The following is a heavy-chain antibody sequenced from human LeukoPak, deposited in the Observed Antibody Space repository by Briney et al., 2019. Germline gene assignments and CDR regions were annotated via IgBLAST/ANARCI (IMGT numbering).Heavy chain of an antibody. J-gene: IGHJ4*02. CDR1: GGSISSGSYY. CDR2: MYTSGST. CDR3: ARFHSLTYYFDY. V-gene: IGHV4-61*02. Sequence: SETLSLTCTVSGGSISSGSYYWSWIRQPAGKGLEWIGRMYTSGSTNYNPSLRSRLTISVDTSKNQFSLKLSSVTAADTAVYYCARFHSLTYYFDYWGQGTLVTVSS. D-gene: IGHD3-9*01.